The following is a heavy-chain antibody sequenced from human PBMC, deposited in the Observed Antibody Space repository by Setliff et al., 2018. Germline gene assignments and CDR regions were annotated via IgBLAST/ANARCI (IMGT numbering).Heavy chain of an antibody. Sequence: SETLSLTCTVSGDSISNYYWNWIRQPAGKGLEWIGRIYVTESTKYNPSLKSRVTLSTDTSKNQFSLKLSSVTAADAALYYCAASRAYTGAVEEWFLPKTFDFWGQGSPVTVSS. CDR3: AASRAYTGAVEEWFLPKTFDF. D-gene: IGHD3-10*01. CDR2: IYVTEST. V-gene: IGHV4-4*07. CDR1: GDSISNYY. J-gene: IGHJ4*02.